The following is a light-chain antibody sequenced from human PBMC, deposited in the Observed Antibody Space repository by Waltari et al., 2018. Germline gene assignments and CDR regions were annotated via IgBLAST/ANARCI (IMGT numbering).Light chain of an antibody. J-gene: IGLJ2*01. CDR3: SSYAGRNIVI. CDR1: DDAIGCYEY. Sequence: QSALTQPPSASGSPGQSVTISCTGTDDAIGCYEYLSWYQQHPGKAPKVLIYEVTKRPSGVPDRFSGSKSGNTASLTVSGLQAEDEADYYCSSYAGRNIVIFGGGTKLTVL. V-gene: IGLV2-8*01. CDR2: EVT.